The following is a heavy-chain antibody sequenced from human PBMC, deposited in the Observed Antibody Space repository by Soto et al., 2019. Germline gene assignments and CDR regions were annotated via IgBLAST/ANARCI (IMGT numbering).Heavy chain of an antibody. J-gene: IGHJ3*02. D-gene: IGHD6-13*01. V-gene: IGHV4-31*03. Sequence: SETLSLTCTVSGGSIGSGGYYWSWIRQHPGKGLEWIGYIYYSGSTYYNPSLKSRVTISVDTSKNQFSLKLSSVTAADTAVYYCARVGIAAAGGWTAFDIWGQGTMVTVSS. CDR2: IYYSGST. CDR3: ARVGIAAAGGWTAFDI. CDR1: GGSIGSGGYY.